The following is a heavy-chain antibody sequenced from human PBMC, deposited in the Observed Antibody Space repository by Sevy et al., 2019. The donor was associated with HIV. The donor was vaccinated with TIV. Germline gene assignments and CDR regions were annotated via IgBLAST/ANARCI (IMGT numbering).Heavy chain of an antibody. Sequence: GGSLRLSCAASGFTFDDYAMHWVRQAPGKGLEWVSGISWNSGSIGYVDSVKGRFTISRDNAKNSLYLQMNSLRAEDTALYYCAKDIDSSNRYGMDVWGQGTTVTVSS. J-gene: IGHJ6*02. V-gene: IGHV3-9*01. CDR3: AKDIDSSNRYGMDV. CDR1: GFTFDDYA. D-gene: IGHD6-13*01. CDR2: ISWNSGSI.